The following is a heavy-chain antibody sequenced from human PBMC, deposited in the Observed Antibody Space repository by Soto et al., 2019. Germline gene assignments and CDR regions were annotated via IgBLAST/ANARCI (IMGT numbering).Heavy chain of an antibody. D-gene: IGHD5-12*01. J-gene: IGHJ4*02. Sequence: QVQLQESGPGLVKPSQTLSLTCTVSGGSISSGGYYWSRIRQHPGKGLEWIGYIYYSGSTYYNPSLKSPVTISVDTSKNQFSLKLSSVTAADTAVYYCARVVKWLRFVGGYYFNYWGQGTLVTVSS. V-gene: IGHV4-31*01. CDR1: GGSISSGGYY. CDR3: ARVVKWLRFVGGYYFNY. CDR2: IYYSGST.